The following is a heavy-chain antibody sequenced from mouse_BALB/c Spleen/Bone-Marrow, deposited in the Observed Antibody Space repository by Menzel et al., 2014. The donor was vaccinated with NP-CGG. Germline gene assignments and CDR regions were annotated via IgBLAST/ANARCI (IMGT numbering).Heavy chain of an antibody. Sequence: VNVVESGPGLVQPSQSLSITCTVSGFSLTSYGVHWVRQSPGKGLEWLGVKWSGGSTDYNAAFISRLSISKDNSKSQVFFKMNSLQANDTAIYYCARMRYYGNYYAMDYWGQGTSVTVSS. J-gene: IGHJ4*01. CDR1: GFSLTSYG. CDR2: KWSGGST. V-gene: IGHV2-2*02. CDR3: ARMRYYGNYYAMDY. D-gene: IGHD2-1*01.